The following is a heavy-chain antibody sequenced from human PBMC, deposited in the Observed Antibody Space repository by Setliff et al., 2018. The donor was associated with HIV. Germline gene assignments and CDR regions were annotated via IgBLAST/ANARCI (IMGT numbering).Heavy chain of an antibody. D-gene: IGHD2-21*02. J-gene: IGHJ4*02. CDR1: GGSINDYY. CDR3: ARLPPYRGGNCFNFDY. Sequence: PSETLSLTCTVSGGSINDYYWTWIRQRPGKGLEWIGYIYYTGSTNYNPFLKRRITISVATSKSKFSLKLRSVTAADTAVYYCARLPPYRGGNCFNFDYWGQGKLVTVSS. CDR2: IYYTGST. V-gene: IGHV4-59*08.